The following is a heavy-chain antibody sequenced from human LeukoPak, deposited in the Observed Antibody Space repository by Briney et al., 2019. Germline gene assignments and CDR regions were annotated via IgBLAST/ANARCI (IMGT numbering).Heavy chain of an antibody. V-gene: IGHV4-34*01. J-gene: IGHJ4*02. CDR3: ARAEYYYDSSGTHFDY. CDR2: INHSGST. Sequence: SETLSLTCTVSGGSISSYYWSWIRQPPGKGLEWIGEINHSGSTNYNPSLKSRVTISVDTSKNQFSLKLSSVTAADTAVYYCARAEYYYDSSGTHFDYWGQGTLVTVSS. CDR1: GGSISSYY. D-gene: IGHD3-22*01.